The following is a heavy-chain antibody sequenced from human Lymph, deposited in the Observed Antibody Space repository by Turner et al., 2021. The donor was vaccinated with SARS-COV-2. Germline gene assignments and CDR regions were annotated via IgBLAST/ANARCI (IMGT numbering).Heavy chain of an antibody. CDR1: GIIVSRNY. CDR2: IYSGGTT. V-gene: IGHV3-53*02. Sequence: EVQRVETGGGLIQPGGSLRLSCAAAGIIVSRNYMNWVRQAPGKGLEWVSVIYSGGTTYYADSVKGRFTISRDNSKNTLYLQMNSLRVEDTAVYYCARDLGTYGMDVWGQGTTVTVSS. J-gene: IGHJ6*02. CDR3: ARDLGTYGMDV. D-gene: IGHD6-13*01.